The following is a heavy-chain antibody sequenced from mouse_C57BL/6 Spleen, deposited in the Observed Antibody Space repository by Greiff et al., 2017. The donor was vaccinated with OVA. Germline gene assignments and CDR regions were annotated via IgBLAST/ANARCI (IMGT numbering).Heavy chain of an antibody. Sequence: QVQLQQPGAELVRPGTSVKLSCKASGYTFTSYWMHWVKQRPGQGLEWIGVIDPSDSYTNYNQKFKGKATLTVDTSSSTAYMQLSSLTSEDSAVYYCARGVSSPYYAMDYWGQGTSVTVSS. CDR1: GYTFTSYW. V-gene: IGHV1-59*01. CDR3: ARGVSSPYYAMDY. CDR2: IDPSDSYT. J-gene: IGHJ4*01. D-gene: IGHD1-1*01.